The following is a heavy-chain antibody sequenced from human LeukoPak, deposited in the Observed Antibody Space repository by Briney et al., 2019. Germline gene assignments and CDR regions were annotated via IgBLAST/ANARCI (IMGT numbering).Heavy chain of an antibody. Sequence: GGSLSLSCAVSGFPFSFYEMNWVRQAPGKGLEWVSNIGSSGAIRHYADSVKGRFSISRDNAENSLFLQMNSLRVEDTGIYYCALLAVASDFDYWGQGALVTVSS. V-gene: IGHV3-48*03. J-gene: IGHJ4*02. CDR1: GFPFSFYE. CDR2: IGSSGAIR. CDR3: ALLAVASDFDY. D-gene: IGHD6-19*01.